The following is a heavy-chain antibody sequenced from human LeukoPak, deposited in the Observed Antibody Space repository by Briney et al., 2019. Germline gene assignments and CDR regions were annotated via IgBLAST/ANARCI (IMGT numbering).Heavy chain of an antibody. J-gene: IGHJ4*02. D-gene: IGHD3-3*01. Sequence: GESLKISCKGSGNTFTNYWIGWVRPLPGKGLEWVGIIYPGDSETRYSPSFQGQVTMSVDKSSTTAYLQWATLKASDTAIYFCARLSTRLLDHWGQGTRVTVSS. CDR2: IYPGDSET. CDR3: ARLSTRLLDH. CDR1: GNTFTNYW. V-gene: IGHV5-51*01.